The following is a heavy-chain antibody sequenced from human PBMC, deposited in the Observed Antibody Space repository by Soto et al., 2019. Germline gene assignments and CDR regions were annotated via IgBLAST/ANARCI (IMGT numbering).Heavy chain of an antibody. V-gene: IGHV3-30-3*01. CDR3: ARSAWEQLVYYYYYGMDV. J-gene: IGHJ6*02. CDR1: VFTFISYA. Sequence: GWSLRLSCAASVFTFISYAMHWVRQAPGKGLEWVAVISYDGSNKYYADSVKGRFTISRDNSKNPLYLQMNSLRAEDTAVYYCARSAWEQLVYYYYYGMDVWGQGTTVTVSS. CDR2: ISYDGSNK. D-gene: IGHD6-6*01.